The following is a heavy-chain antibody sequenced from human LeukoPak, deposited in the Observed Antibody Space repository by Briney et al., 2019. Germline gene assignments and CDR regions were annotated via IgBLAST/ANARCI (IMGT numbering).Heavy chain of an antibody. D-gene: IGHD3-16*01. CDR1: RFTLSSYW. V-gene: IGHV3-23*01. Sequence: PGGSLRLSCAASRFTLSSYWMSWVRQAPEKGLEWVSIISNSGGTTNYADSVKGRFTISRDNSKKTLYLQMNGLRAEDTALYYCATDPNWGSAYWGQGTLVTVSS. J-gene: IGHJ4*02. CDR3: ATDPNWGSAY. CDR2: ISNSGGTT.